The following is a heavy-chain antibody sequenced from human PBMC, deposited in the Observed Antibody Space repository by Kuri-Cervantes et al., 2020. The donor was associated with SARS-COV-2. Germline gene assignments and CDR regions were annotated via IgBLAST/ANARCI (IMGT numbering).Heavy chain of an antibody. J-gene: IGHJ3*02. V-gene: IGHV3-53*01. D-gene: IGHD1-26*01. CDR3: ARRYTGYAFVI. Sequence: GESLKISCAASGFTVNSNYMSWVRQAPGKGLDWVSVIYSGGSTYYADSVKGRFTISSDTSKNTLYLQMNSLRAEDTATYYCARRYTGYAFVIWGQGTMVTVSS. CDR1: GFTVNSNY. CDR2: IYSGGST.